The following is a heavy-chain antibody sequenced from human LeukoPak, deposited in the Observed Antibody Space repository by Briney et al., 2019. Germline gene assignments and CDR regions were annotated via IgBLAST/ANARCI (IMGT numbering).Heavy chain of an antibody. D-gene: IGHD1-26*01. Sequence: TTSEALSLTCSVSGASLSTSPYYWGWIRQPPGKGLEWIGNIYYTGSTYYNVSLNSRVTISIDTSKNLFSLRLNSMTAADTAVYYCAKSGGYGLIDKWGQGTLVTVSS. CDR1: GASLSTSPYY. CDR3: AKSGGYGLIDK. V-gene: IGHV4-39*01. CDR2: IYYTGST. J-gene: IGHJ4*02.